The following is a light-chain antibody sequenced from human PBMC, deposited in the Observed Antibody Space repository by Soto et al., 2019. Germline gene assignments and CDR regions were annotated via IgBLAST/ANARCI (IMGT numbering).Light chain of an antibody. CDR1: QSVSNC. Sequence: MSQSPSALSASSGYRSTISCMASQSVSNCLAWYQQKPGKAPRLLIYGASTMESGIPSRFSGSGSGTEFTLTISSLQADDFATYYCQQYHTDWTFGQRTKVDIK. CDR2: GAS. CDR3: QQYHTDWT. J-gene: IGKJ1*01. V-gene: IGKV1-5*01.